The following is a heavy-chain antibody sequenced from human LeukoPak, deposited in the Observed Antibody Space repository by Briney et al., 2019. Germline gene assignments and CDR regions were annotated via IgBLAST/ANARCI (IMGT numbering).Heavy chain of an antibody. J-gene: IGHJ4*02. CDR2: ISYDGSNK. D-gene: IGHD5-12*01. V-gene: IGHV3-30*01. Sequence: GGSLRLSCAASGFTFSSYAMHWVRQAPGKGLEWAAVISYDGSNKFYADSVKGRFTISRDNSKNTLFLQMNSLRAEDTAVYYCAKVATMYFDYWGQGTLVTVSS. CDR1: GFTFSSYA. CDR3: AKVATMYFDY.